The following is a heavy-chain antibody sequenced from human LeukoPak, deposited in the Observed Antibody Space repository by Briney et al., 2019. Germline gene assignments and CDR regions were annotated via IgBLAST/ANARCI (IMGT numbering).Heavy chain of an antibody. Sequence: ASVKVSCKASGYTFTSYGISWVRQAPGQGLEWMGWISAYNGNTNYAQKLQGRVTMTTETSTSTAYMELRSLRSDDTAVYYCARQRGTIVVVPAAPQPPLDYWGQGTLVTVSS. CDR3: ARQRGTIVVVPAAPQPPLDY. CDR1: GYTFTSYG. CDR2: ISAYNGNT. V-gene: IGHV1-18*04. D-gene: IGHD2-2*01. J-gene: IGHJ4*02.